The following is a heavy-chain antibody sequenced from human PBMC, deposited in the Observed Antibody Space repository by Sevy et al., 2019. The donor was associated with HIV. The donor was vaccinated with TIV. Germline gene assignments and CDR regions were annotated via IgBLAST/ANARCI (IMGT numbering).Heavy chain of an antibody. V-gene: IGHV3-33*01. J-gene: IGHJ6*02. D-gene: IGHD3-3*01. CDR2: IWYDGSNK. CDR3: ARGYTYYDFWSGHYAAGGMDV. CDR1: GFTFSSYG. Sequence: GGSLRLSCAASGFTFSSYGMHWVRQAPGKGLEWVAVIWYDGSNKYYADSVKGRFTISRDNSKNTLYLQMNSLRAEDTAVYYCARGYTYYDFWSGHYAAGGMDVWGQGTTVTVSS.